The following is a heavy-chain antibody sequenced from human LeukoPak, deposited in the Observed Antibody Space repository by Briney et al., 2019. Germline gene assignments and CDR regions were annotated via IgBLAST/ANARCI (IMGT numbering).Heavy chain of an antibody. CDR2: INHSGST. D-gene: IGHD2-15*01. CDR1: GGSISSSSYY. J-gene: IGHJ3*02. V-gene: IGHV4-39*07. CDR3: AGEAELTAPGVVVVAATPEAFDI. Sequence: SETLSLTCTVSGGSISSSSYYWGWIRQPPGKGLEWIGEINHSGSTNYNPSLKSRVTISVDTSKNQFSLKLSSVTAADTAVYYCAGEAELTAPGVVVVAATPEAFDIWGQGTMVTVSS.